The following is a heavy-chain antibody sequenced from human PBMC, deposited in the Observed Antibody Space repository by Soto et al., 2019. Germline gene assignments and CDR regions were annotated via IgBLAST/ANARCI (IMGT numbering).Heavy chain of an antibody. CDR3: ARAPNDYGDYRLDY. CDR2: IYYSGST. J-gene: IGHJ4*02. V-gene: IGHV4-59*01. CDR1: GGSISSYY. D-gene: IGHD4-17*01. Sequence: PSETLSLTCTVSGGSISSYYWSWIRQPPGKGLEWIGYIYYSGSTNYNPSLKSRVTIPVDTSKNQFSLKLSSVTAADTAVYYCARAPNDYGDYRLDYWGQGTLVTVSS.